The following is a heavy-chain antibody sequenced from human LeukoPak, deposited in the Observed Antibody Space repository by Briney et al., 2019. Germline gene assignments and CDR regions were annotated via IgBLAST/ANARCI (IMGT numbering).Heavy chain of an antibody. D-gene: IGHD2-2*01. CDR1: GYTFTSYD. J-gene: IGHJ5*02. CDR2: MNPNSGNT. Sequence: ASAKVSCKASGYTFTSYDINWVRQATGQGLEWMGWMNPNSGNTGYAQKFQGRVTMTRNTSISTAYMELSSLRSEDTAVYYCARGAEDIVVVPAARTGNWFDPWGQGTLVTVSS. V-gene: IGHV1-8*01. CDR3: ARGAEDIVVVPAARTGNWFDP.